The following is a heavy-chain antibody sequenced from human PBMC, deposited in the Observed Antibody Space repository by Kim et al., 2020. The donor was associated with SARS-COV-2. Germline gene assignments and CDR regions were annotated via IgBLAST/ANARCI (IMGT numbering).Heavy chain of an antibody. CDR1: GGSISSYY. CDR3: ARGESYYDFWSGYYSQAYFDY. CDR2: IYYSGST. Sequence: SETLSLTCTVSGGSISSYYWSWIRQPPGKGREWIGYIYYSGSTNYNPSLKSRVTISVDTSKTQFSLKLSSVTAADTAVYYFARGESYYDFWSGYYSQAYFDYWGQGTLVPVSS. V-gene: IGHV4-59*08. J-gene: IGHJ4*02. D-gene: IGHD3-3*01.